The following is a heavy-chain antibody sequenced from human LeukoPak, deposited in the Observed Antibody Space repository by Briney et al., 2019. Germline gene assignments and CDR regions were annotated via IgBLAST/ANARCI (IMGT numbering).Heavy chain of an antibody. CDR1: GGSISSGSYY. CDR3: AREWLMVRGPSSAFDI. D-gene: IGHD3-10*01. V-gene: IGHV4-61*02. J-gene: IGHJ3*02. CDR2: IYTSGST. Sequence: SETLSLTCTVSGGSISSGSYYWSWIRQPAGKGLEWIGRIYTSGSTNYNPSLKSRVTISVDTSKNQFSLKLSSVTAADTAVYYCAREWLMVRGPSSAFDIWGQGTMVTVSS.